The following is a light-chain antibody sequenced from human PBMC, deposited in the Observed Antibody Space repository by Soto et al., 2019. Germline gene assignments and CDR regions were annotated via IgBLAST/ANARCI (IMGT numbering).Light chain of an antibody. CDR1: QNIGSW. J-gene: IGKJ1*01. Sequence: DIQMTQSPSTLSASVGDRVTITCRASQNIGSWLAWYQQKSGKAPKLLIYEASSLESGVPSRFSGSGSGPEFTLTINSLQPDDFASYYCQQYSRSSRTFGQGTKVEIK. CDR2: EAS. V-gene: IGKV1-5*03. CDR3: QQYSRSSRT.